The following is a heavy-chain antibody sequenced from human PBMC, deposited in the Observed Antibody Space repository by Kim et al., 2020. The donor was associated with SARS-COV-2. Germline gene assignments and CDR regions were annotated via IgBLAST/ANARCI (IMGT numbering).Heavy chain of an antibody. CDR1: GFTFNSYA. D-gene: IGHD2-2*01. Sequence: GGSLRLSCAASGFTFNSYALHWVRQAPGKGLEWVAVISYDGNNKYYAESVKGRFTISRDKSKNTLYLHMNSLRAEDTAVYYCARGGGGYCSSTSCYLSKVGDYWGQGTLVTVSS. CDR3: ARGGGGYCSSTSCYLSKVGDY. CDR2: ISYDGNNK. V-gene: IGHV3-30-3*01. J-gene: IGHJ4*02.